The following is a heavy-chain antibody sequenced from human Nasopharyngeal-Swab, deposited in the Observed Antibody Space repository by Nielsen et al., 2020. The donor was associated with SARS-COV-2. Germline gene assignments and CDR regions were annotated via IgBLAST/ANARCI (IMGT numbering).Heavy chain of an antibody. Sequence: WVRQAPGQGLEWMGWISAYNGNTNYAQKLQGRVTMTTDTSTSTAYMELRSLRSDDTAGEDWERGQEGGGKGFDPWGQGTLVTVSS. D-gene: IGHD3-16*01. CDR3: ERGQEGGGKGFDP. CDR2: ISAYNGNT. J-gene: IGHJ5*02. V-gene: IGHV1-18*01.